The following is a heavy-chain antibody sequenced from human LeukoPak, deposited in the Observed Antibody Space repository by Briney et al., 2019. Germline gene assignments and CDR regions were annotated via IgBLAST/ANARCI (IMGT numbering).Heavy chain of an antibody. CDR1: GVTFSSYA. V-gene: IGHV3-23*01. CDR2: ISGSGGST. Sequence: GGSLRLSCAASGVTFSSYAMSWVRQAPGKGLEWVSAISGSGGSTYYADSVKGRFTISRDNSKNTLYLQMNSLRAEDTAVYYCASRLYYYDSSGYYYVHYFDYWGQGTLVTVSS. CDR3: ASRLYYYDSSGYYYVHYFDY. D-gene: IGHD3-22*01. J-gene: IGHJ4*02.